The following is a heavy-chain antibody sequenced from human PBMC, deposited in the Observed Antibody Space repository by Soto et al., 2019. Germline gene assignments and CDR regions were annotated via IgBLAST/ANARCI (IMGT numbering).Heavy chain of an antibody. CDR2: INPNSGGT. CDR1: GYTFTGYY. V-gene: IGHV1-2*04. CDR3: ARDRDLGYCSGGSCYRGAFDI. J-gene: IGHJ3*02. Sequence: ASVKVSCKASGYTFTGYYMHWVRQAPGQGLEWMGWINPNSGGTNYAQKFQGWVTMTRDTSISTAYMELGRLRSDDTAVYYCARDRDLGYCSGGSCYRGAFDIWGQGTMVTVSS. D-gene: IGHD2-15*01.